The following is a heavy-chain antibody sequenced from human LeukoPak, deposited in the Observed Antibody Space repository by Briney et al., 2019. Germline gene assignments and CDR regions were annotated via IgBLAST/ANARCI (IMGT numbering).Heavy chain of an antibody. CDR2: ISSSGSTI. Sequence: PGGSLRLSCAASGFTFSSYSMNWVRQAPGKGLEWVSYISSSGSTIYYADSVKGRFTISRDNAKNSLYLQMNSLRAEDTAVYYCARDALSYGDYVYYYYGMDVWGQGTTVTVSS. CDR3: ARDALSYGDYVYYYYGMDV. D-gene: IGHD4-17*01. J-gene: IGHJ6*02. CDR1: GFTFSSYS. V-gene: IGHV3-48*04.